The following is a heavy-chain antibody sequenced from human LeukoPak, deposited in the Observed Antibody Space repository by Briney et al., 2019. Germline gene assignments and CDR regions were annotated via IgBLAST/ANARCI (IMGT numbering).Heavy chain of an antibody. Sequence: PSQTLSLTCTVSGGSISSGGYYWSWIRQHPGKGLEWIGCIYYSGTTYYHPSLTSRVAISVDTSKNQFSLKLSSVTAADTAVYYCARVGSDGSYFDYWGQGPLVTVSS. D-gene: IGHD1-26*01. V-gene: IGHV4-31*03. CDR3: ARVGSDGSYFDY. CDR2: IYYSGTT. J-gene: IGHJ4*02. CDR1: GGSISSGGYY.